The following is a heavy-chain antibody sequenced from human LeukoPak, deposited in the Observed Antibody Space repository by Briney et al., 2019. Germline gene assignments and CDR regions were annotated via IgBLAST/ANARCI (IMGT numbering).Heavy chain of an antibody. CDR1: GYTFTSYY. V-gene: IGHV1-46*01. CDR2: INPSGGST. J-gene: IGHJ4*02. CDR3: ARVGSSGYDYQFVPFFDY. Sequence: ASVKVSCKASGYTFTSYYMHWVRQAPGQGLEWMGIINPSGGSTSYAQKFQGRVTMTRDMSTSTVYMELSSLRSEDTAVYYCARVGSSGYDYQFVPFFDYWGQGTLVTVSS. D-gene: IGHD5-12*01.